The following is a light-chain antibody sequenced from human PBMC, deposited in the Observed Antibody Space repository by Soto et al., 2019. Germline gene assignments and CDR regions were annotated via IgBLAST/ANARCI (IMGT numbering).Light chain of an antibody. CDR2: GAS. CDR1: QSVSSRY. V-gene: IGKV3-20*01. Sequence: IEMTQSPATLSVSPGERATLSCRASQSVSSRYLGWYQQRPGQAPRLLIYGASSRATGIPDRFSGSGSGTDFTLTISRLEPEDFAVYYCHQYDNSPLTFGGGTKVDIK. CDR3: HQYDNSPLT. J-gene: IGKJ4*01.